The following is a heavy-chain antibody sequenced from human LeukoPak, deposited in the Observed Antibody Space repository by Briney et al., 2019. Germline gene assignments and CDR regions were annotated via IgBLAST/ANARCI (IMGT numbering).Heavy chain of an antibody. CDR2: IHTSGDT. CDR1: GLTGSHNY. V-gene: IGHV3-53*01. Sequence: PGGSLRLSCAASGLTGSHNYVSRVRQAPGEGLEWVSAIHTSGDTCYADSVKGRFTISRDTSKNTLYLQINSLRVEDTAVYYCIVFGDSNHWGQGTLVTVSS. D-gene: IGHD4-17*01. CDR3: IVFGDSNH. J-gene: IGHJ5*02.